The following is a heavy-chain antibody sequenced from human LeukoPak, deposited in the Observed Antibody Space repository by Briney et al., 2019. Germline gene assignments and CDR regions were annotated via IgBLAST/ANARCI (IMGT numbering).Heavy chain of an antibody. J-gene: IGHJ4*02. Sequence: PSETLSLTCTVSGASISSTSDYWGWIRQPPGKGLEWIGTIYYSGRAYHNPSLRSRLTISVDTSKNQFSLKLNSVTATDTAIYYCVRQKQHCDGGSCFPPDCWGQGTLVTVSP. CDR3: VRQKQHCDGGSCFPPDC. V-gene: IGHV4-39*01. CDR2: IYYSGRA. D-gene: IGHD2-15*01. CDR1: GASISSTSDY.